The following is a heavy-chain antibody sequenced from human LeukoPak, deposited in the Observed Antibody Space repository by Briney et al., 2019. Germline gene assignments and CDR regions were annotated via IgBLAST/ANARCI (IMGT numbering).Heavy chain of an antibody. J-gene: IGHJ6*03. D-gene: IGHD3-22*01. CDR1: GYTFTSYY. Sequence: GASVKVSCKASGYTFTSYYMHWVRQAPGQGLEWMGIINPSGGSTSYAQKFQGRVTMTRDTSTSTVYMELSSLRSEDTAVYYCARGSAPYYYDSSGYYVYYYYYMDVWGKGTTVTVSS. CDR3: ARGSAPYYYDSSGYYVYYYYYMDV. V-gene: IGHV1-46*01. CDR2: INPSGGST.